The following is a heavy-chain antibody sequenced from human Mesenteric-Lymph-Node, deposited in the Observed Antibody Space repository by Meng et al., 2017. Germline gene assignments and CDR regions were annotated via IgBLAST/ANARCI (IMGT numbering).Heavy chain of an antibody. V-gene: IGHV4-38-2*02. D-gene: IGHD3-10*01. Sequence: SETLSLTCTVSGYSISSGYYWGWIRQPPGKGLEWIGTIYHSGSAYYYSPSLKSRVTISIDASRNQFSLRLTSVTAADTAVYYCATYGSGSYVDYWGQGTLVTGSS. CDR1: GYSISSGYY. J-gene: IGHJ4*02. CDR2: IYHSGSAY. CDR3: ATYGSGSYVDY.